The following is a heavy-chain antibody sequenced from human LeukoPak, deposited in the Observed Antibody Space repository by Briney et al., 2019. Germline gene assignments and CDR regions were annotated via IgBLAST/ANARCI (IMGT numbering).Heavy chain of an antibody. D-gene: IGHD5-24*01. CDR3: ASRGEMATITY. V-gene: IGHV3-74*01. J-gene: IGHJ4*02. Sequence: PGGSLRLSCAASGFTFSSYWMHWVRQAPGKGLVWVSRINSDGSSTNYADSVKGRFTISRDNAKNTLYLQMNSLRAEDTAVYYCASRGEMATITYWGQGTLVTVSS. CDR1: GFTFSSYW. CDR2: INSDGSST.